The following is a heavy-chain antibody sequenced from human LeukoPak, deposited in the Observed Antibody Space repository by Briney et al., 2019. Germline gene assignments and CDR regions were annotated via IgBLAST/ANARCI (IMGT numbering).Heavy chain of an antibody. CDR2: IKQDGSDK. V-gene: IGHV3-7*05. CDR3: ARDLYDNNRVQDY. Sequence: GGSLILSCAASGFTFSNYWMAWARQAPGKGLEWVANIKQDGSDKYYVDSVKGRFTISRDNAKNSLYLQMNSLRGEDTAVYYCARDLYDNNRVQDYWGQGTLVTVSS. CDR1: GFTFSNYW. D-gene: IGHD1-14*01. J-gene: IGHJ4*02.